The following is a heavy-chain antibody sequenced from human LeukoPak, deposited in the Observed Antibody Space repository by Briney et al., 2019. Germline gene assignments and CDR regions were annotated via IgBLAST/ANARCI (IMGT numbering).Heavy chain of an antibody. J-gene: IGHJ6*04. CDR1: GFTFSSYG. D-gene: IGHD3-10*02. Sequence: PGGSLRLSCAASGFTFSSYGMSWVRQAPGKGLEWVANINQDVSQRYYVDSLKDRFTISRDNAKNSLYLQMNSLRAEDTAVYYCAELGITMIGGVWGKGTTVTISS. CDR2: INQDVSQR. CDR3: AELGITMIGGV. V-gene: IGHV3-7*01.